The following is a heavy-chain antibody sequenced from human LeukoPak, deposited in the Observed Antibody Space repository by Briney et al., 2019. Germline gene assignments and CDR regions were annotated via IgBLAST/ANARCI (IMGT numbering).Heavy chain of an antibody. J-gene: IGHJ4*02. CDR3: AREGGYNELDY. CDR2: IMQDGIET. CDR1: GFTFSSNW. D-gene: IGHD5-24*01. V-gene: IGHV3-7*01. Sequence: GGSLRLSCAASGFTFSSNWMSWVRQAPGKGLEWVANIMQDGIETYYVDSVKGRFTISRDNAKNSLYLQMNSLRAEDTAFYYCAREGGYNELDYWGQGTLVTVSS.